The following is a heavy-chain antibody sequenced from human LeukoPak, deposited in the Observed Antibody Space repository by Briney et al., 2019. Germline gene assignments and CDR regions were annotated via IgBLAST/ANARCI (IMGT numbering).Heavy chain of an antibody. CDR2: ISSSGSTI. CDR3: ARGKDYGSGSDYNEYVFDF. V-gene: IGHV3-11*01. Sequence: GGSLRLSCAASGFTFSDYYMSWIRQAPGKGLEWVSYISSSGSTIYYADSVKGRFTISRDNAKNSLYLQMNSLRAEDTAVYYCARGKDYGSGSDYNEYVFDFWGQGTMVTVSS. D-gene: IGHD3-10*01. CDR1: GFTFSDYY. J-gene: IGHJ3*01.